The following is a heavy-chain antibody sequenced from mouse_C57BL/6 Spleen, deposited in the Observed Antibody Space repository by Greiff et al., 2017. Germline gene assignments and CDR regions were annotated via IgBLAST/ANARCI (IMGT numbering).Heavy chain of an antibody. Sequence: VQLQQSGPELVKPGASVKISCKASGYAFSSSWMNWVKQRPEKGLEWIGRIYPGDGDTNYNGKFKGKATLTADKSSSTAYMQLSSLTSADSAVYYCARDYGNYFYAMDYWGQGTSVTVSS. D-gene: IGHD2-1*01. CDR2: IYPGDGDT. J-gene: IGHJ4*01. CDR1: GYAFSSSW. V-gene: IGHV1-82*01. CDR3: ARDYGNYFYAMDY.